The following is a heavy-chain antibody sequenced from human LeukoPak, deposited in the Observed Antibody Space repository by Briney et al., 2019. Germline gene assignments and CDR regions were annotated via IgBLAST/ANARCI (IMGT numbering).Heavy chain of an antibody. V-gene: IGHV4-61*02. CDR1: GGSISSGSYY. CDR2: IYTSGST. Sequence: SQTLSPTCTVSGGSISSGSYYWSWIRQPAGKGLEWIGRIYTSGSTNYNPSLKSRVTISVDTSKNQFSLKLSSVTAADTAVYYCAREGPISGSYAAFDIWGQGTMVTVSS. J-gene: IGHJ3*02. CDR3: AREGPISGSYAAFDI. D-gene: IGHD1-26*01.